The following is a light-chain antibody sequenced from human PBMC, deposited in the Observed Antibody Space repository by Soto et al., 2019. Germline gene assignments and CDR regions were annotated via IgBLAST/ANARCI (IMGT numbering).Light chain of an antibody. Sequence: QLVLTQSPSASASLGGSVKLTCTLSSGHSNYAIAWHQQQPEKGPRYLMKLNNDGSHSKGDGIPDRFSGSSSGAERYLPISSLQSEDEADYYCQTWGTGTWVFGGGTKVTVL. CDR2: LNNDGSH. V-gene: IGLV4-69*01. CDR1: SGHSNYA. J-gene: IGLJ3*02. CDR3: QTWGTGTWV.